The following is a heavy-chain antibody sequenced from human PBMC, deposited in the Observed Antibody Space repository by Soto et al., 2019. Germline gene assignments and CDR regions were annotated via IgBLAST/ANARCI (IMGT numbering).Heavy chain of an antibody. D-gene: IGHD2-15*01. Sequence: ESGGGVVQPGRSLRLSCAASGFTFSSYGMHWVRQAPGKGLEWVAVISYDGSNKYYADSVKGRFTISRDNSKNTLYLQMNSLRAEDTAVYYCAKDGGGIDYWGQGTLVTVSS. CDR3: AKDGGGIDY. V-gene: IGHV3-30*18. CDR1: GFTFSSYG. CDR2: ISYDGSNK. J-gene: IGHJ4*02.